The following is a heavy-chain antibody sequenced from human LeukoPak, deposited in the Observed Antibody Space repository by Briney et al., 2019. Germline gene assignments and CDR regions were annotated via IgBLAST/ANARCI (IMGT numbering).Heavy chain of an antibody. Sequence: ASVKVSCKASGYTFTSYYMHWVRQAPGQGLEWMGWISAYDGNTNYVEKFQGRVTVTVDTSTSSAYMDLRSLRSDDTAVYYCARDDGYSYRKGVDRFDYWGQGTLVTVSS. CDR1: GYTFTSYY. CDR3: ARDDGYSYRKGVDRFDY. D-gene: IGHD5-18*01. J-gene: IGHJ4*02. V-gene: IGHV1-18*04. CDR2: ISAYDGNT.